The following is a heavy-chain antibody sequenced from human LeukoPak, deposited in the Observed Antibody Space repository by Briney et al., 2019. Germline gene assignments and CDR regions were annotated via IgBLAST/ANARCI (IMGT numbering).Heavy chain of an antibody. CDR3: ARERVSGRYFDWAPHQSTYYYYYMDV. V-gene: IGHV4-59*12. CDR1: GDSISSYY. J-gene: IGHJ6*03. D-gene: IGHD3-9*01. CDR2: IYYSGST. Sequence: SETLSLTCTVSGDSISSYYWSWIRQPPGKGLEWIGYIYYSGSTNYNPSLKSRVTISVDTSKNQFSLKLSSVTAADTAVYYCARERVSGRYFDWAPHQSTYYYYYMDVWGKGTTVTISS.